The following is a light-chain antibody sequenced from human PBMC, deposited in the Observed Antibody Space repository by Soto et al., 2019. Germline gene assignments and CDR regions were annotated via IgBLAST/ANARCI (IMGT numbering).Light chain of an antibody. CDR2: SAS. CDR1: QDIKYD. CDR3: LQYRSFPWT. J-gene: IGKJ1*01. V-gene: IGKV1-17*01. Sequence: DIQVTQSPSSLSASVGDKVTITCRASQDIKYDLGWYQQKPGTAPKRLIYSASSLQSGVPSRFSGSGSETEFNLTISSLQPEDFATYYCLQYRSFPWTFGQGTKVEIK.